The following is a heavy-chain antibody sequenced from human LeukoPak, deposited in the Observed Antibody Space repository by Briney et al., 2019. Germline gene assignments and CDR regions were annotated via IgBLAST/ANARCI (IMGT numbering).Heavy chain of an antibody. Sequence: GESLKNSCKGSGYSFTSYWIGWVRQMPGKGLEWMGIIYPGDSDTRYSPSFQGQVTISADKSISTAYLQWSSLKASDTAMYYCARLSYSSSLQRGAFDIWGQGTMVTVSS. D-gene: IGHD6-13*01. V-gene: IGHV5-51*01. J-gene: IGHJ3*02. CDR1: GYSFTSYW. CDR2: IYPGDSDT. CDR3: ARLSYSSSLQRGAFDI.